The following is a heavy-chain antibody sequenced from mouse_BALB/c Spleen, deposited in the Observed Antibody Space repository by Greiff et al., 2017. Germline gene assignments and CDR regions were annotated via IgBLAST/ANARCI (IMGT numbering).Heavy chain of an antibody. CDR1: GFSLTSYG. D-gene: IGHD2-1*01. V-gene: IGHV2-9*02. Sequence: VHLVESGPGLVAPSQSLSITCTVSGFSLTSYGVHWVRQPPGKGLEWLGVIWAGGSTNYNSALMSRLSISKDNSKSQVFLKMNSLQTDDTAMYYCAKGYGNYFAYWGQGTLVTVSA. CDR3: AKGYGNYFAY. CDR2: IWAGGST. J-gene: IGHJ3*01.